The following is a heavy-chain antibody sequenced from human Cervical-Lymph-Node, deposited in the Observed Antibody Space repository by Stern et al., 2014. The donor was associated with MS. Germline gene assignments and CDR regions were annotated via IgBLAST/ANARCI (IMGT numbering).Heavy chain of an antibody. J-gene: IGHJ4*02. Sequence: VQLEESGAEVKKPGSSAKVSCRASGGSFKNYAVSWVRQAPGQGLEWMGGIIPIFGTSDYAQKFQGRVTITADKSTSTVYMELTSLRYDDTAVYFCTRDDGGGVDYWGQGTPITVSS. CDR1: GGSFKNYA. CDR2: IIPIFGTS. V-gene: IGHV1-69*06. D-gene: IGHD3-16*01. CDR3: TRDDGGGVDY.